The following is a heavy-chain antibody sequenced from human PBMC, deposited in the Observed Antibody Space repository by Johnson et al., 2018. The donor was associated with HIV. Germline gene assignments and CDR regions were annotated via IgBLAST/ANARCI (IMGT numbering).Heavy chain of an antibody. CDR1: GFTFSSYA. CDR2: ISYDGSNK. CDR3: AKSQDSSAYDYDFGI. D-gene: IGHD3-22*01. J-gene: IGHJ3*02. Sequence: QVQLVESGGGLVKPGGSLRLSCAASGFTFSSYAMHWVRQAPGKGLEWVAAISYDGSNKYYADSVKGRFTISRDTSKNTPVLQMNSLRAEDTAVYYCAKSQDSSAYDYDFGIWGQGTMVTVSS. V-gene: IGHV3-30-3*01.